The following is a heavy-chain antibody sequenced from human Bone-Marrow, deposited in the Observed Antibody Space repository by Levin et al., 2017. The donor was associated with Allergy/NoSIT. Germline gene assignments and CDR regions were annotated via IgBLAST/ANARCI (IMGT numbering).Heavy chain of an antibody. CDR2: ISGTGTP. Sequence: GSLRLSCAVSGDSFRSGNWWSWIRQPPGKGLEWIGEISGTGTPNYNPSLKSRVIITLDKSTNPFSLNLNSVTAADSAVYYCVKTGLWCVDYWGQGVLVTVSS. V-gene: IGHV4-4*02. D-gene: IGHD2-21*01. CDR1: GDSFRSGNW. CDR3: VKTGLWCVDY. J-gene: IGHJ4*02.